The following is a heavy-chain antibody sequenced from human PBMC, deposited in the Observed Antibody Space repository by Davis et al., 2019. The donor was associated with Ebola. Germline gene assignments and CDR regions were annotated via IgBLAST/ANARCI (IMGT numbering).Heavy chain of an antibody. V-gene: IGHV3-23*01. D-gene: IGHD6-19*01. CDR1: GFTFSSYA. Sequence: GESLKISCAASGFTFSSYAMSWVRQAPGKGLEWVSAISGSGGSTYYADSVKGRFTISRDNSKNTLYLQMNSLRAEDTAVYYCAKGSSSGWVDYWGQGTLVTVSS. CDR3: AKGSSSGWVDY. J-gene: IGHJ4*02. CDR2: ISGSGGST.